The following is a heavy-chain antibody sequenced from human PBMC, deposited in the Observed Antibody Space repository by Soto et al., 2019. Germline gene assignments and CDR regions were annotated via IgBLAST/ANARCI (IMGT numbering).Heavy chain of an antibody. CDR1: GGSFSGYY. J-gene: IGHJ4*02. CDR3: ARAFDILTRYYFDY. Sequence: SETLSLTCAVYGGSFSGYYWTWIRQPPGTGLEWIGEINHSGSTNYNPSLKSRVTMSLDTSKNQLSLRLTSVTAADTAVYYCARAFDILTRYYFDYWGQGTLVTVSS. V-gene: IGHV4-34*01. CDR2: INHSGST. D-gene: IGHD3-9*01.